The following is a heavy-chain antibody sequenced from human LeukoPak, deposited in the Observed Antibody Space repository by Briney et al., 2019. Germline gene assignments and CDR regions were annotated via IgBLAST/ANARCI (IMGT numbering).Heavy chain of an antibody. Sequence: GASVKVSCKASGGTFSSYAISWVRQAPGQGLEWMGGIIPIFGTANYAQKLQGRVTMTTDTSTSTAYMELRSLRSDDTAVYYCARVSVQNWFDPWGQGTLVTVSS. CDR1: GGTFSSYA. CDR2: IIPIFGTA. V-gene: IGHV1-69*05. CDR3: ARVSVQNWFDP. J-gene: IGHJ5*02.